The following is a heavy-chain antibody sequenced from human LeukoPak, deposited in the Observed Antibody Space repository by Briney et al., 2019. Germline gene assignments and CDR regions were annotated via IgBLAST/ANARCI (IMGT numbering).Heavy chain of an antibody. D-gene: IGHD3-10*01. Sequence: SETLSLTCTVSGGSISTNTYYWSWIRQPPGKGLEWIGYIYYSGSTNYNPSLKSRVTISVDTSKNQFSLKLSSVTAADTAMYYCARGDYYGSGSHFDYWGQGTLVTVSS. CDR2: IYYSGST. J-gene: IGHJ4*02. CDR3: ARGDYYGSGSHFDY. CDR1: GGSISTNTYY. V-gene: IGHV4-61*01.